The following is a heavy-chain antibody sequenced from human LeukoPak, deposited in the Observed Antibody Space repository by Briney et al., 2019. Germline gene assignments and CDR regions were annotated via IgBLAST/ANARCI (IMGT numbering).Heavy chain of an antibody. CDR1: GYTFTVYY. J-gene: IGHJ4*02. V-gene: IGHV1-2*02. CDR3: ARDASLPIAAAGTDGY. CDR2: INPNSGGT. Sequence: GASVNVSYKASGYTFTVYYVQWVRQAPGQGLEWMGWINPNSGGTNYAQKFQGRVTITRDTAISTAYMELSRLRSDDTAVYYCARDASLPIAAAGTDGYWGQGTLVTVSS. D-gene: IGHD6-13*01.